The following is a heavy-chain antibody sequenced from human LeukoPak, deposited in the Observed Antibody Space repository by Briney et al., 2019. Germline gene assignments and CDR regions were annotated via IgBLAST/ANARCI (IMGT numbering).Heavy chain of an antibody. J-gene: IGHJ6*02. CDR2: ISASGIAT. Sequence: GGSPRLSWAASGFTFSDYALSWVRQAPVMGPECVSAISASGIATYYAESVKGRFSISRDNSRSSLYLQMNSLRADDTAVYYCAKSSLPENYYYYGMDVRGQGTTVTASS. CDR3: AKSSLPENYYYYGMDV. CDR1: GFTFSDYA. V-gene: IGHV3-23*01.